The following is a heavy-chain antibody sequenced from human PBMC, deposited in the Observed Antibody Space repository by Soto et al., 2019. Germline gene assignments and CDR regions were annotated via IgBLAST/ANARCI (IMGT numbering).Heavy chain of an antibody. CDR2: SIPILGTE. V-gene: IGHV1-69*13. D-gene: IGHD2-15*01. Sequence: SVKVSCKGSGGTLSSYASSGVRQAAGKGGEGMGGSIPILGTENYARKFQGRVTITADESTSTAYMDLSTLRSEDTAVYYCASPISCGASPPGGYYYGMDVWGQGTMVTVSS. J-gene: IGHJ6*02. CDR1: GGTLSSYA. CDR3: ASPISCGASPPGGYYYGMDV.